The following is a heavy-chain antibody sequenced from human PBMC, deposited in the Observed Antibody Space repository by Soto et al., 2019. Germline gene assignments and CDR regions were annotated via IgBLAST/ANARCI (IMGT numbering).Heavy chain of an antibody. Sequence: QVQLVQSGAEVKKPGSSVKVSCKASGGSFRREAINWLRQAPGQGPEWMGNILPFFGTADYAQKFQGRVTVTADMSTSTVYMELNSLRVEDTAVYYCARGQEFGGNSGGFDVWGQGTTVIVSS. D-gene: IGHD2-8*02. V-gene: IGHV1-69*14. CDR1: GGSFRREA. J-gene: IGHJ3*01. CDR3: ARGQEFGGNSGGFDV. CDR2: ILPFFGTA.